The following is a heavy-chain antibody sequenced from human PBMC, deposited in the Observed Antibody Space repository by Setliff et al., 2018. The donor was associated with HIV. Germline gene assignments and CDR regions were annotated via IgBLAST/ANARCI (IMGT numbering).Heavy chain of an antibody. CDR2: IIPKFGTP. D-gene: IGHD4-4*01. CDR3: ARAGTLTMSNYFDY. Sequence: SVKVSCKASGGTFSSYAINWVRQAPGQGLEWMGGIIPKFGTPTYAQKFQGRVTITADLSTSTAYMELSILTSEDTAFYYCARAGTLTMSNYFDYWGQGTLVTVSS. CDR1: GGTFSSYA. J-gene: IGHJ4*02. V-gene: IGHV1-69*13.